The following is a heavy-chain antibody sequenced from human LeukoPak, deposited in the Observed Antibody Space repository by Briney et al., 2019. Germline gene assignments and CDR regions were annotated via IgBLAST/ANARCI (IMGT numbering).Heavy chain of an antibody. V-gene: IGHV3-23*01. Sequence: GGSLRLSCVASGFTFSSHGMNWVRQAPGKGLEWVSGIIPSGHTTYYADSVRGRFTISRDNSRNTVYLQMNSLRAEDTAVYYCAKDDRWLQFCCWGQGTLVTVSA. CDR1: GFTFSSHG. J-gene: IGHJ4*02. CDR2: IIPSGHTT. CDR3: AKDDRWLQFCC. D-gene: IGHD5-24*01.